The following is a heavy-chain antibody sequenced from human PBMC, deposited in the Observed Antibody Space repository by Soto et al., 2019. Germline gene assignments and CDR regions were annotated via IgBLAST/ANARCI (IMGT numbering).Heavy chain of an antibody. Sequence: GGSLRLSCAASGFTFSSYAMSWVRQAPGEGLEWVSAISGSGGTTYYADSVKGRFTISRDNSKNTLYLQMNSLRTEDTAVYYCAKGARSSGWYWGQGTLVTVSS. CDR1: GFTFSSYA. CDR3: AKGARSSGWY. V-gene: IGHV3-23*01. CDR2: ISGSGGTT. J-gene: IGHJ4*02. D-gene: IGHD6-19*01.